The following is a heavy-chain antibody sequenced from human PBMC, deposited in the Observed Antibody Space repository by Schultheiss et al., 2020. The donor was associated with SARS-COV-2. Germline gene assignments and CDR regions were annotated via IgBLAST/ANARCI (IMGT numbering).Heavy chain of an antibody. CDR1: GGTFSSYA. V-gene: IGHV1-8*02. J-gene: IGHJ6*02. CDR2: INPNSGGT. Sequence: ASVKVSCKASGGTFSSYAISWVRQAPGQGLEWMGWINPNSGGTNYAQKFQGRVTMTRNTSISTAYMELSSLRSEDTAVYYCARGYGMDVWGQGTTVTVSS. CDR3: ARGYGMDV.